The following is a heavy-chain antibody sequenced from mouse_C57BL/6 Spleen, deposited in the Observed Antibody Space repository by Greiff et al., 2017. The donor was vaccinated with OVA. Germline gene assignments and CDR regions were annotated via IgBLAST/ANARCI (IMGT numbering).Heavy chain of an antibody. CDR1: GYTFTSYW. CDR2: IDPSDSET. D-gene: IGHD2-4*01. CDR3: ARRDYDRGYYAMDY. V-gene: IGHV1-52*01. J-gene: IGHJ4*01. Sequence: QVQLQQPGAELVRPGSSVKLSCKASGYTFTSYWIHWVKQRPIQGLEWIGNIDPSDSETHYNQKFKDKATLTVDKSSSTAYMQLSSLTSEDSAVYYCARRDYDRGYYAMDYWGQGTSVTVSS.